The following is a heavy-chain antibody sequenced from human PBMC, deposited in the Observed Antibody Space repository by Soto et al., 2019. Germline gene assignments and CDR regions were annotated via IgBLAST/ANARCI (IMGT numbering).Heavy chain of an antibody. CDR2: ISSSSSYI. J-gene: IGHJ4*02. Sequence: PGGSLRLSCAASGFTFSSYSMNWVRQAPGKGLEWVSSISSSSSYIYYPGSVKGRFTISRENAKNSLYLQMNSLRAGDTVTLNSSGWYRHYWGQGTLVTVSS. D-gene: IGHD6-19*01. CDR3: SGWYRHY. CDR1: GFTFSSYS. V-gene: IGHV3-21*01.